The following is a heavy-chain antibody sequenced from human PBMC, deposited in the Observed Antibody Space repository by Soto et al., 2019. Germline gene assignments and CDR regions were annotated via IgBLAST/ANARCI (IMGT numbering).Heavy chain of an antibody. Sequence: TLETLSLTCTVSGGSISSYYLSWIRQPPGKGLEWIGYIYYSGSTNYNPSLKSRVTISVDTSKNQFSLKLSSVTAADTAVYYCARGGYEVQNYDSSGYYYATGSFDYWGQGTLVTVSS. V-gene: IGHV4-59*01. D-gene: IGHD3-22*01. J-gene: IGHJ4*02. CDR1: GGSISSYY. CDR3: ARGGYEVQNYDSSGYYYATGSFDY. CDR2: IYYSGST.